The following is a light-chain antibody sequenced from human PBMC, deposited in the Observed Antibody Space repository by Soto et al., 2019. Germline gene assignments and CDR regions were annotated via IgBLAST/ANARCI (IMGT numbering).Light chain of an antibody. CDR1: QGITSY. CDR3: QQLNSYPLT. V-gene: IGKV1-9*01. Sequence: DIPLTQSPSFLSASVGDRVTITCRASQGITSYLAWYQQKPGKAPKLLIYAASTLQSGVPSRFSGSGFGTEFTLTITSLQPEDCATYYCQQLNSYPLTFGQGTRLEIK. CDR2: AAS. J-gene: IGKJ5*01.